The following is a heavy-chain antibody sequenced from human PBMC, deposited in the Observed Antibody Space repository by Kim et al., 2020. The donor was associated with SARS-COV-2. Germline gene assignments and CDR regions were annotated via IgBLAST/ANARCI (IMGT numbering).Heavy chain of an antibody. CDR1: GFNFNTYN. CDR3: ARRLDDTTTVINDY. Sequence: GGSLRLSCAASGFNFNTYNMNWVRQAPGKGLEWISYISYSSTTIHYADSVKGRFTVSRDNVKKSQYLQMNSLRDEDTAVYYCARRLDDTTTVINDYWGQG. D-gene: IGHD1-1*01. V-gene: IGHV3-48*02. CDR2: ISYSSTTI. J-gene: IGHJ4*02.